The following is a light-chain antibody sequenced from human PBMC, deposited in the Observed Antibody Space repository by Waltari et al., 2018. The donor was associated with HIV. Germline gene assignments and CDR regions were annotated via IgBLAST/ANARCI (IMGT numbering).Light chain of an antibody. V-gene: IGLV2-8*01. CDR1: SSDVGGYNY. CDR2: EVN. Sequence: QSALTQPPSASGSPGQSVTISCTGTSSDVGGYNYVSWYQQYPGKAPKLIIYEVNKRPSGVPARFSGSKSGNTASLTVSGLQGDDEADYYCSSYAGSKNLVLGGGTKLTVL. J-gene: IGLJ3*02. CDR3: SSYAGSKNLV.